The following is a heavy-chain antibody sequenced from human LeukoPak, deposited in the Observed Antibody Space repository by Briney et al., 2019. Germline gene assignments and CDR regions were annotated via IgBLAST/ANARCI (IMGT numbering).Heavy chain of an antibody. J-gene: IGHJ4*02. CDR1: GGSISSGGYY. D-gene: IGHD3-3*01. V-gene: IGHV4-31*03. CDR2: IYYSGST. CDR3: ARLNTLNYEFLY. Sequence: PSETLSLTCTVSGGSISSGGYYRSWIRQHPGKGLEWIGYIYYSGSTYYNPSLKSRVTISVDTSKSQFSLKLSSVTAADTAVYYCARLNTLNYEFLYWGQGTLVTVSS.